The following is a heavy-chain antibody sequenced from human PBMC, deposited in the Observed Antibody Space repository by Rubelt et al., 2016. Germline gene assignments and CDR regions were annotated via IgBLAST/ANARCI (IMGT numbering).Heavy chain of an antibody. CDR2: DT. D-gene: IGHD6-13*01. CDR3: ARRTSSSWNTHDAFDI. V-gene: IGHV5-51*01. Sequence: DTRYSPSFQGQVTISADKSISTAYLQWSSLKASDTAMYYCARRTSSSWNTHDAFDIWGQGTMVTVSS. J-gene: IGHJ3*02.